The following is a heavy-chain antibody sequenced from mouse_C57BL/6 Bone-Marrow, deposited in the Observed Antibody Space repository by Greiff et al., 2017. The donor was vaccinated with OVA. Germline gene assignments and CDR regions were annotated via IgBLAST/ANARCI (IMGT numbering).Heavy chain of an antibody. CDR3: ARGGGNSHWHFDV. J-gene: IGHJ1*03. Sequence: EVKLVESGGGLVQPGESLKLSCESNEYEFPSHDMSWVRKTPEKRLELVAAINSDGGSTYYPDTMERRFIISRDNTKKTLYLQMSSLRSEDTAVYYCARGGGNSHWHFDVWGTGTTVTVSS. CDR2: INSDGGST. V-gene: IGHV5-2*03. CDR1: EYEFPSHD. D-gene: IGHD2-1*01.